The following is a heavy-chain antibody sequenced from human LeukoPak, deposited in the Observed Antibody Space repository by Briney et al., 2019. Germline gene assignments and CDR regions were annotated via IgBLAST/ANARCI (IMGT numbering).Heavy chain of an antibody. V-gene: IGHV3-43*02. CDR3: AKGRDSSGYSFDY. D-gene: IGHD3-22*01. J-gene: IGHJ4*02. CDR1: GFIFDDYA. CDR2: ISGDAYAT. Sequence: GGSLRLXCGASGFIFDDYAMHWVRQAPGKGLEWVSLISGDAYATYYGDSVKGRFTISRDNSKNSLYLQMNSLRTEDTALYYCAKGRDSSGYSFDYWGQGTLVTVSS.